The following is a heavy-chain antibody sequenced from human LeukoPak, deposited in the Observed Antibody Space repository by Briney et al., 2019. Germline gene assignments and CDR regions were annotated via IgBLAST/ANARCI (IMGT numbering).Heavy chain of an antibody. CDR1: GYTFTGYY. D-gene: IGHD6-19*01. Sequence: GASVKVSCKASGYTFTGYYMHWVRQAPGQGLEWMGWINPNSGGTNYAQKFQGRVTMTRDTSISTAYMELRSLRSDDTAVYYCARDWGSLAVAGTSNPFMDVWGKGTTVTVSS. J-gene: IGHJ6*03. V-gene: IGHV1-2*02. CDR2: INPNSGGT. CDR3: ARDWGSLAVAGTSNPFMDV.